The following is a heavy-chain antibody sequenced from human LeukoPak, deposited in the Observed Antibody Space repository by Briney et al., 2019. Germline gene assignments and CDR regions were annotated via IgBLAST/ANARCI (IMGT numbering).Heavy chain of an antibody. J-gene: IGHJ4*02. CDR1: GYSFTSYW. Sequence: GESLQISCQGSGYSFTSYWIGWVRPLPGKGLEWMGIIYPGDSDTRYSPSFQGQVTISADKSISTAYLQWSSLKASDTAMYYCARQYYGSGSSIDYWGQGTLVTVSS. V-gene: IGHV5-51*01. CDR2: IYPGDSDT. CDR3: ARQYYGSGSSIDY. D-gene: IGHD3-10*01.